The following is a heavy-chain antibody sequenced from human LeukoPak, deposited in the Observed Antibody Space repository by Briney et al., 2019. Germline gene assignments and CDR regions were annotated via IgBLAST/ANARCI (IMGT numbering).Heavy chain of an antibody. D-gene: IGHD3-9*01. CDR2: ISSSSSYI. Sequence: GGSLRLSCAASGLTFSSYSMNWVRQAPGKGLEWVASISSSSSYIYYADSVKGRFTISRDNAKNSLYLQMNSLRAEDTAVYYCARDPGYDILTGYSPFDYWGQGTLVTVSS. CDR3: ARDPGYDILTGYSPFDY. V-gene: IGHV3-21*01. CDR1: GLTFSSYS. J-gene: IGHJ4*02.